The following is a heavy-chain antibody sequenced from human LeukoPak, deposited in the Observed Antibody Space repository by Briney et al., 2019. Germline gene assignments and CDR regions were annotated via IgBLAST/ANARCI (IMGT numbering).Heavy chain of an antibody. D-gene: IGHD5-18*01. CDR3: ARTAGYSYGIDY. J-gene: IGHJ4*02. CDR1: GGSISSSSYY. V-gene: IGHV4-39*01. CDR2: IYYSGST. Sequence: SETLSLTCTVSGGSISSSSYYWGWIRQPPGKGLEWIVSIYYSGSTYYNPSLKSRVTISVDTSKNQFSLKLSSVTAADTAVYYCARTAGYSYGIDYWGQGTLVTVSS.